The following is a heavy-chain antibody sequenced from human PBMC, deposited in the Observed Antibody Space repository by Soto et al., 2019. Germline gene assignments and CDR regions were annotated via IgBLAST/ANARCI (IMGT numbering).Heavy chain of an antibody. Sequence: QVQLQESGPGLVKPSETLSLTCTVSGDSISSYYWSWIRQPPGKGLEWIGYIYYSGSTNYNPSLKSRVTISVDTSKNQFSLKLSSVTAADTAVYYCARHPDYDILTGFDYWGQGTLVTVSS. CDR2: IYYSGST. V-gene: IGHV4-59*08. CDR3: ARHPDYDILTGFDY. CDR1: GDSISSYY. D-gene: IGHD3-9*01. J-gene: IGHJ4*02.